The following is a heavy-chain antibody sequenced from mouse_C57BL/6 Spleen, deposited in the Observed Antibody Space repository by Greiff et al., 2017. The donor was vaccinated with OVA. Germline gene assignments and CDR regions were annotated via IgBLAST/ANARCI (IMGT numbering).Heavy chain of an antibody. V-gene: IGHV1-50*01. J-gene: IGHJ3*01. D-gene: IGHD4-1*01. CDR3: AREALAGKGFAY. Sequence: QVQLQQPGAELVKPGASVKLSCKASGYTFTSYWMQWVKQRPGQGLEWIGEIDPSDSYTNYNQKFKGKATLTVDTSSSTAYMQLSSLTSEDSAVYYWAREALAGKGFAYWGQGTLVTVSA. CDR2: IDPSDSYT. CDR1: GYTFTSYW.